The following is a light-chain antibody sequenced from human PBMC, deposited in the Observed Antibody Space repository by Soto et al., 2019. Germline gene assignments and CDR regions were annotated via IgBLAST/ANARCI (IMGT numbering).Light chain of an antibody. V-gene: IGKV3-11*01. Sequence: LTQSPSSVSASVGDRVTITCRASHSVTRNLAWYQQKPGQAPRLLIYDASNRATGIPARFSGSGSGTDFTLTIDNLEPEDFAIYYCQQRSSWPPITFGQGTLLEIK. J-gene: IGKJ5*01. CDR2: DAS. CDR1: HSVTRN. CDR3: QQRSSWPPIT.